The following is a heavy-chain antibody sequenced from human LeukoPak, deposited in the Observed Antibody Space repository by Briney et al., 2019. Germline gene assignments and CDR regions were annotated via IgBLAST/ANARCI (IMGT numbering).Heavy chain of an antibody. D-gene: IGHD4-17*01. CDR3: ARVSVFGDYLIN. Sequence: SETLSLTCTVSGGSISSYYWSWIRQPPGKGLEWIGYIYYSGSTNYNPSLKSRVTISVDTSKNQFSLKLSSVTAADTAVYYCARVSVFGDYLINWGQGTLVTVSS. CDR2: IYYSGST. V-gene: IGHV4-59*01. J-gene: IGHJ4*02. CDR1: GGSISSYY.